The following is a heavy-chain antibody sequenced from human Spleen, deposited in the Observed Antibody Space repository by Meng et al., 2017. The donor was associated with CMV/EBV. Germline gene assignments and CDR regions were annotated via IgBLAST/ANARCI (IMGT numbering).Heavy chain of an antibody. CDR2: IYYRGST. Sequence: QRHGSDPTPLNASQTPAPTCPVSGGSISSCDYYWSWIRQPTGKGLEWIGHIYYRGSTYYNPSLKSRLTISVDTSKNQFSLELSSVTAADTAVYYCARDHDWLDPWGQGTLVTVSS. CDR1: GGSISSCDYY. J-gene: IGHJ5*02. V-gene: IGHV4-30-4*08. CDR3: ARDHDWLDP.